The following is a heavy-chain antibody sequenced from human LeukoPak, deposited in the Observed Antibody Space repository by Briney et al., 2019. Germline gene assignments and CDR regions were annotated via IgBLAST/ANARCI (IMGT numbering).Heavy chain of an antibody. CDR3: ARANFLYCSSTTCLFDY. D-gene: IGHD2-2*01. CDR2: INPNSGDT. V-gene: IGHV1-2*02. CDR1: GYTFTDYY. J-gene: IGHJ4*02. Sequence: ASVKVSCKASGYTFTDYYMHWVRQAPGQGFEWMGWINPNSGDTNYAQKFQGRVTMTRDTSISTAHMELSRLRSDDTAVYYCARANFLYCSSTTCLFDYWGQGTLFIVSS.